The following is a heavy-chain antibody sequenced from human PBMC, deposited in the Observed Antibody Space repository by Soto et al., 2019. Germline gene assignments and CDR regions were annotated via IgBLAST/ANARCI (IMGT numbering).Heavy chain of an antibody. D-gene: IGHD2-21*01. CDR2: INHSGST. CDR3: ATLFVLANWFDP. V-gene: IGHV4-34*01. Sequence: SETLSLTCAVYGWSFSGYYWSWIRQPPGKGLEWIGEINHSGSTNYNPSLKSRVTISVDTSKNQFSLKLSSVTAADTAVYYCATLFVLANWFDPWGQGTLVTVSS. CDR1: GWSFSGYY. J-gene: IGHJ5*02.